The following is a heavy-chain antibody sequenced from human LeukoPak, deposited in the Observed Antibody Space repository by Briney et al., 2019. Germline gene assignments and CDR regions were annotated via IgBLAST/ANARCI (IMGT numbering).Heavy chain of an antibody. CDR2: ISAYNGNT. J-gene: IGHJ4*02. Sequence: GASVKVSCKASGYTFTSYGISWVRQAPGQGLEWMGWISAYNGNTNYAQKLQGRGTMTTDTSTSTAYMELRSLRSDDTAVYYCASSVERYYDSSGYFSYWGQGTLVTVSS. D-gene: IGHD3-22*01. V-gene: IGHV1-18*01. CDR3: ASSVERYYDSSGYFSY. CDR1: GYTFTSYG.